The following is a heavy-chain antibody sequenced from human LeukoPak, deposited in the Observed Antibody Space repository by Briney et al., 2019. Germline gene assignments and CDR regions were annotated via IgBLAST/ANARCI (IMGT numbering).Heavy chain of an antibody. J-gene: IGHJ5*01. V-gene: IGHV3-30*18. D-gene: IGHD6-13*01. Sequence: GGSLRLSCAASGFTFSSYGMHWVRQAPGKGLEWVAIISYDGTNKYYADSVKGRFTISRDNSKNTLYLQMNSLRAEDTAVFYCANPALSGYSSSWYNSWGQGTLVTVSS. CDR2: ISYDGTNK. CDR1: GFTFSSYG. CDR3: ANPALSGYSSSWYNS.